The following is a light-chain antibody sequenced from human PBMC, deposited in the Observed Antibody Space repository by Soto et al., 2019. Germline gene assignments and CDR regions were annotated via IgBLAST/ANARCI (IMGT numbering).Light chain of an antibody. Sequence: QSVLTQPASVSGSPGQSITISCTGTSNDVGAYDYVSWYQQHPGKPPKLMIFEVRNRPSGVSSRFSGSRSGNTASLTISGLQAEDEADYYCSSYTTMSTKVFXTGTKVTVL. CDR2: EVR. CDR3: SSYTTMSTKV. J-gene: IGLJ1*01. V-gene: IGLV2-14*01. CDR1: SNDVGAYDY.